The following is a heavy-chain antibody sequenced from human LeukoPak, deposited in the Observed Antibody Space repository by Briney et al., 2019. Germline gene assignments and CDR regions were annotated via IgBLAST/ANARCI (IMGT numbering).Heavy chain of an antibody. V-gene: IGHV1-2*02. J-gene: IGHJ4*02. D-gene: IGHD4-17*01. Sequence: GASVKVSCKASGYTFTGYYMHWVRQAPGQGLEWMGWINPNSGGTNYAQKFQGRVTMTEDTSTDTAYMELSSLRSEDTAVYYCATDSYGDLYYFDYWGQGTLVTVSS. CDR1: GYTFTGYY. CDR2: INPNSGGT. CDR3: ATDSYGDLYYFDY.